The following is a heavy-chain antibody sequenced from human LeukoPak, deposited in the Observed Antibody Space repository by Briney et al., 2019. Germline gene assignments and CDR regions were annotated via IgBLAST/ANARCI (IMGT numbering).Heavy chain of an antibody. CDR2: ISSSSRTI. V-gene: IGHV3-48*01. J-gene: IGHJ4*02. D-gene: IGHD3-3*01. CDR1: GISFSNYN. CDR3: ARDRGGTDDFWSGYYTGYFDY. Sequence: GGSLRLSCAASGISFSNYNMNWVRQAPGKGLEWVSYISSSSRTIYYADSVKGRFTISRDNAKNSLYLQMNSLRAEDTAVFYCARDRGGTDDFWSGYYTGYFDYWGQGTLVTVSS.